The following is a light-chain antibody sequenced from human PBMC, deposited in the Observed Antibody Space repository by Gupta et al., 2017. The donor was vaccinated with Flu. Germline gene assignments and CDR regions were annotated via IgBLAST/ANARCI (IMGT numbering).Light chain of an antibody. J-gene: IGKJ4*01. Sequence: DIQMTQSPSSLSASVGDRVTITCRASQSISTYLNWYQHKPGKAPKLLIYAASSWQSGVPSRFSGSGSGTDFTLTISSLQPEDFATYYCQQSYSSPLSFGGGTKVEIK. CDR2: AAS. CDR1: QSISTY. CDR3: QQSYSSPLS. V-gene: IGKV1-39*01.